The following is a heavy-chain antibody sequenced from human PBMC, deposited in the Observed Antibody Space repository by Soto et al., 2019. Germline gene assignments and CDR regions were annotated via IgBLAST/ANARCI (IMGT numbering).Heavy chain of an antibody. CDR1: GFTFNSHW. CDR2: INQDGSEK. V-gene: IGHV3-7*01. J-gene: IGHJ4*02. Sequence: GGSLRLSCAASGFTFNSHWMSWVRQAPGKGLEWVANINQDGSEKYYVDSVKGRFTISRDNAKNSLYLQMNSLRAEDTAVYYCVRDPVTPGLYFDHWGQGTLVTVSS. CDR3: VRDPVTPGLYFDH. D-gene: IGHD2-8*02.